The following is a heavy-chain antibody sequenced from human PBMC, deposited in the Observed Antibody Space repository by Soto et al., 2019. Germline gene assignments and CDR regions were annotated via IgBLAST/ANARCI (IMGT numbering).Heavy chain of an antibody. CDR1: GFTVSSNY. V-gene: IGHV3-53*04. CDR3: ARGPRGNVVAFDI. Sequence: SGGSLRLSCAASGFTVSSNYMSWVRQAPGKGLEWVSVIYSGGSTYYADSVKGRFTISRHNSKNTLYLQMNSLRAEDTAVYYCARGPRGNVVAFDIWGQGTMVTVSS. J-gene: IGHJ3*02. D-gene: IGHD2-21*01. CDR2: IYSGGST.